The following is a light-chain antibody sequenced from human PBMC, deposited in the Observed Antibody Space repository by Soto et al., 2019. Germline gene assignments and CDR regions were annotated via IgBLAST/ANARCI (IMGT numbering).Light chain of an antibody. J-gene: IGKJ2*01. CDR3: QQYAGSPRT. Sequence: EIVLTQSPGTLSLSPGDTATLSCRASQSVRSNFLAWYQHKPGQAPRLLIHDAYSRETGIPDRFSGSGSDRDFTLTISRLEPEDFAVYYCQQYAGSPRTFGQGTKLEIK. V-gene: IGKV3-20*01. CDR2: DAY. CDR1: QSVRSNF.